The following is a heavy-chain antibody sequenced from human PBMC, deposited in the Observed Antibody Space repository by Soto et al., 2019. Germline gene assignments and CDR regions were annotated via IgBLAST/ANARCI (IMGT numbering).Heavy chain of an antibody. CDR2: VRGSGNST. CDR1: GFIFSSFA. V-gene: IGHV3-23*01. D-gene: IGHD2-2*01. J-gene: IGHJ4*02. CDR3: ARYCSSTSCYPGFDY. Sequence: EVQLLESGGGLVQPGGSLRLSCAAAGFIFSSFAMSWVRQAPGKGLEWVSAVRGSGNSTYYADSVKGRFIISRDNSKSTLYLQMNRLRAEDTAVYYCARYCSSTSCYPGFDYWGQKTLVTVSS.